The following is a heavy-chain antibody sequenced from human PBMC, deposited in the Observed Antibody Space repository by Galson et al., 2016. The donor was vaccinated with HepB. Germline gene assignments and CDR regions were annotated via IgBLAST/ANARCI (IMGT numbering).Heavy chain of an antibody. V-gene: IGHV4-39*07. CDR3: ARDHSSAFDY. CDR1: GGSINSNGYY. D-gene: IGHD6-19*01. Sequence: ETLSLTCTVSGGSINSNGYYWGWIRQPPGRGLEWIGNIFYDGSAYYNPSLRSRVSISLDASESQFSLKVSSVTAADTAAYFCARDHSSAFDYWGQGTLVTVSS. J-gene: IGHJ4*02. CDR2: IFYDGSA.